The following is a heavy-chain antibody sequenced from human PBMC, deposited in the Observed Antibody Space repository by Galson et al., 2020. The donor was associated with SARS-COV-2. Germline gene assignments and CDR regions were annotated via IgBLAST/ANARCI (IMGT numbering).Heavy chain of an antibody. CDR2: IGTSGDIT. Sequence: GGSLRLSCAASGFSFGSYVMTWVRQAPGKGLEWVSTIGTSGDITNYVASVKGRFTISRDNSGNKLYLQMDSLWAEDTAVYYCAKEPAGEQTDHWGQGTLVTVSS. CDR1: GFSFGSYV. CDR3: AKEPAGEQTDH. D-gene: IGHD3-16*01. V-gene: IGHV3-23*01. J-gene: IGHJ4*02.